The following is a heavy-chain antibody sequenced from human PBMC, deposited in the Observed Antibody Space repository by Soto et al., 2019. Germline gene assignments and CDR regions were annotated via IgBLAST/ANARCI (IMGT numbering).Heavy chain of an antibody. V-gene: IGHV3-23*01. D-gene: IGHD3-10*01. CDR3: AKQGGYSYYDMDV. CDR1: RFTFSSYA. Sequence: EVQLLESGGGLVQPGGSLRLSCAASRFTFSSYAMSWVRQAPGKGLEWVSAITGSGGSTYYADSVKGRFTISRDNSKNTLYLQMNSLRVEDPAVYYCAKQGGYSYYDMDVWGQGTTVTVSS. J-gene: IGHJ6*02. CDR2: ITGSGGST.